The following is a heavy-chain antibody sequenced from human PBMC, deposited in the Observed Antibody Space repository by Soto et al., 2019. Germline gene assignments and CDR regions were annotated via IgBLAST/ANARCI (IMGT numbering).Heavy chain of an antibody. V-gene: IGHV4-59*08. CDR2: IYYSGST. Sequence: SETLYLTCTVSGGSISSYYWSWIRQPPGKGLEWIGYIYYSGSTNYNPSLKSRGTISVDTSKNQFSLKLSSVTAADTAVYYCARQDLGTYCSGGSCYYYYYYMDVWGKGTTVTVSS. CDR1: GGSISSYY. D-gene: IGHD2-15*01. J-gene: IGHJ6*03. CDR3: ARQDLGTYCSGGSCYYYYYYMDV.